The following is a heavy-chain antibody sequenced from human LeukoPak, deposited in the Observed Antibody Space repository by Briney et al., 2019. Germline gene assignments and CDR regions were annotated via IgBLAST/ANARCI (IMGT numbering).Heavy chain of an antibody. J-gene: IGHJ4*02. Sequence: GGSLRLSCAASGFTFSRNWMTWVRQAPGKGLEWVADIKEDGSEKYYVDSVKGRFTISRDNAKNSLYLQMNSLRDEDTAVYYCARGLSGYASSLGYWGQGTLVTVSA. CDR1: GFTFSRNW. V-gene: IGHV3-7*01. D-gene: IGHD6-6*01. CDR3: ARGLSGYASSLGY. CDR2: IKEDGSEK.